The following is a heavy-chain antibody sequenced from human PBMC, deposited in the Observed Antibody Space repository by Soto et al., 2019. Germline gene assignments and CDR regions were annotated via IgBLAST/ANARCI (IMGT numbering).Heavy chain of an antibody. D-gene: IGHD5-18*01. V-gene: IGHV1-69*01. CDR3: ARDRSSGSSYGYGIGFWFDP. Sequence: QVQLVQSGAEVKKPGSSVKVSCKASGGTFSSYAISWVRQAPGQGLEWMGGIIPIFGTANYAQKFQGRVTITADESTSTAYMELSSLRSEDTAVYYCARDRSSGSSYGYGIGFWFDPWGQGTLVTVSS. CDR1: GGTFSSYA. J-gene: IGHJ5*02. CDR2: IIPIFGTA.